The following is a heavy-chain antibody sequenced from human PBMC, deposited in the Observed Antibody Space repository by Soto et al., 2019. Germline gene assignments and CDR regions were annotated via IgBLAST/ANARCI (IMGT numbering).Heavy chain of an antibody. J-gene: IGHJ4*02. CDR1: GFTFSSYG. V-gene: IGHV3-30*18. Sequence: GGSLRLSCAASGFTFSSYGMHWVRQAPGKGLEWVAVISYDGSNKYYADSVKGRFTISRDNSKNTLYLQMNSLRAEDTAVYYCAKDQSKVLRFLEWLPDLDYWGQGTLVTVSS. CDR2: ISYDGSNK. D-gene: IGHD3-3*01. CDR3: AKDQSKVLRFLEWLPDLDY.